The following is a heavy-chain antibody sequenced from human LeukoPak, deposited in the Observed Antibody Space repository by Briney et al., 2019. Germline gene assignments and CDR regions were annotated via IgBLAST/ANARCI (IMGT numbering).Heavy chain of an antibody. D-gene: IGHD3-3*02. V-gene: IGHV3-23*01. CDR3: AKAAFSRTSYFDY. Sequence: GGSLRLSCAASAPTFNNYAMTWVRQAPGKGLEWVSTISGSGDTTYYADSVTGRFTISRDNSKNTVFLQMNSLRADDTAVYYCAKAAFSRTSYFDYWGQGTLVTASS. CDR2: ISGSGDTT. CDR1: APTFNNYA. J-gene: IGHJ4*02.